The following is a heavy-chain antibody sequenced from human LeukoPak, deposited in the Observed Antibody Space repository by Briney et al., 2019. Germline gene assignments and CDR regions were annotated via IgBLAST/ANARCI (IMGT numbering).Heavy chain of an antibody. D-gene: IGHD3-10*01. J-gene: IGHJ4*02. CDR3: GRNLGSGSDH. Sequence: SETLSLTCSVSGDSISGPYWNWIRQSPGRGLEWIGYTHYTGENNYNPSLKSRLTMSVDTSNNQVYLRLSSVTAADTAVYYCGRNLGSGSDHWGQGTLVTVSS. CDR1: GDSISGPY. V-gene: IGHV4-59*11. CDR2: THYTGEN.